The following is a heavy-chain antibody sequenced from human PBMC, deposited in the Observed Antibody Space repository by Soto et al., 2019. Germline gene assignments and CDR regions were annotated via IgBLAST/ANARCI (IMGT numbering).Heavy chain of an antibody. CDR2: INHSGST. J-gene: IGHJ6*02. Sequence: SDTLSLTCAVYGGSFSGYYWSWIRQPPGKGLEWIGEINHSGSTNYNPSLKSRVTISVDTSKNHFSLKLSSVTAADTAVYYCAGRIPCITGTTSCYYYYGMDVWGQGTTVTVSS. V-gene: IGHV4-34*01. D-gene: IGHD1-7*01. CDR3: AGRIPCITGTTSCYYYYGMDV. CDR1: GGSFSGYY.